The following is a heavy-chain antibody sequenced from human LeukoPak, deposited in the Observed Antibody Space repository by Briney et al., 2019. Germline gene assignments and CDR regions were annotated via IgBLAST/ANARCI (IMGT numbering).Heavy chain of an antibody. Sequence: SETLSLTCSVSGGSISSYYWSWIRQPPGKGLEWTGYFYYSGSTNYNPSLKSRVTISVDTSKNQFSLKLRSVTAADTAVYYCARDGGSNYDTLTGYPRGVNWFDPWGQGTLVTVSS. CDR3: ARDGGSNYDTLTGYPRGVNWFDP. J-gene: IGHJ5*02. CDR2: FYYSGST. CDR1: GGSISSYY. D-gene: IGHD3-9*01. V-gene: IGHV4-59*01.